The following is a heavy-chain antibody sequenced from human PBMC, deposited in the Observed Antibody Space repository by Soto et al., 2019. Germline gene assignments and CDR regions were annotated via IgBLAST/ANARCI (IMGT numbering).Heavy chain of an antibody. CDR1: GYSFTSYW. V-gene: IGHV5-51*01. CDR3: ARLRVDSGYDYYYYYGMDV. J-gene: IGHJ6*02. D-gene: IGHD5-12*01. Sequence: GESLKISCKGSGYSFTSYWIGWVRQMTGKGLEWMGIIYPGDSDTRYSPSFQGQVTIAADTSISTAYLQWSSLKASDTAMYYCARLRVDSGYDYYYYYGMDVWGQGTTVTVSS. CDR2: IYPGDSDT.